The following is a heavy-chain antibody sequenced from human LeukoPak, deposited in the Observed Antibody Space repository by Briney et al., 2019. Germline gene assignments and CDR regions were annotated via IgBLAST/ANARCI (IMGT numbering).Heavy chain of an antibody. CDR1: GFTFSSYW. D-gene: IGHD3-10*01. CDR3: ARGTYYYGSGIHYYFDY. Sequence: GGSLRLSCAASGFTFSSYWMSWVRQAPGKGLEWVAKIKQDGSEKYYVDSVKGRFTISRDNAKNSLYLQMNSLRAEDTAVYYCARGTYYYGSGIHYYFDYWGQGTLVTVSS. V-gene: IGHV3-7*01. CDR2: IKQDGSEK. J-gene: IGHJ4*02.